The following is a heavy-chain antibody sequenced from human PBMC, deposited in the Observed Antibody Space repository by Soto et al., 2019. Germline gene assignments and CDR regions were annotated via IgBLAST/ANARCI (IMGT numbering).Heavy chain of an antibody. Sequence: GGSLRLSCAASGFTFSSYAMSWVRQAPGKGLEWVSSISTSGGSTYYADSVKGRFTISRDNSKNTLYLQMNSLRAEDTAVYYCAKGDFDFWSGYFDYWGQGTLVTVSS. CDR1: GFTFSSYA. V-gene: IGHV3-23*01. CDR3: AKGDFDFWSGYFDY. D-gene: IGHD3-3*01. J-gene: IGHJ4*02. CDR2: ISTSGGST.